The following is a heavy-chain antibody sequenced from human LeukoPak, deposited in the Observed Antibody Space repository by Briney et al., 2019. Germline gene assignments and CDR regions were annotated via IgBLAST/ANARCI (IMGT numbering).Heavy chain of an antibody. CDR1: GYSISSGYY. J-gene: IGHJ5*02. D-gene: IGHD4-17*01. Sequence: SETLSLTCAVSGYSISSGYYWGWIRQPPGKGLEWIGSIYHSGSTYYNPSLKSRVTISVDTSKNQFSLKLSSVTAADTAVYYCAREWPYGGYQIDPWGQGTLVTVSS. CDR2: IYHSGST. V-gene: IGHV4-38-2*02. CDR3: AREWPYGGYQIDP.